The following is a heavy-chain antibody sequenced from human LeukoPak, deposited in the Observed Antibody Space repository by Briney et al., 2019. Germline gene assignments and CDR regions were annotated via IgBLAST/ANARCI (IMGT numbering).Heavy chain of an antibody. Sequence: GGSLRLSCSASGFTFSRYVMHCVRQAPGKGLEYLSSINSNGGTRYYADSVKGRFTISRDNSKNTVYLQMSSLRAEDTAVYYCPQWVDRVGFDYWGQGTLVTVSS. CDR1: GFTFSRYV. CDR2: INSNGGTR. D-gene: IGHD6-19*01. J-gene: IGHJ4*02. V-gene: IGHV3-64D*06. CDR3: PQWVDRVGFDY.